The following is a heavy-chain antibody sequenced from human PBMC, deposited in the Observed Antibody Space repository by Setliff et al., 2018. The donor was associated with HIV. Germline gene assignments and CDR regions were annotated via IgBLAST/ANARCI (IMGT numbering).Heavy chain of an antibody. J-gene: IGHJ5*02. CDR1: DYSISSGYF. V-gene: IGHV4-38-2*02. CDR3: ATYADRESNRFDP. CDR2: IYHSGRT. D-gene: IGHD3-10*01. Sequence: PSETLSLTCTVSDYSISSGYFWGWIRQPPGKGLEWIGTIYHSGRTDYNPSLKSRVTISVDTSKNQFSLKLSSVTAADTAVYYCATYADRESNRFDPWGQGILVTVSS.